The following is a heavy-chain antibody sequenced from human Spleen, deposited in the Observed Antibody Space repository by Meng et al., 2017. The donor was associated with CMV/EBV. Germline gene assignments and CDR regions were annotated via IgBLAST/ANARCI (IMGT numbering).Heavy chain of an antibody. Sequence: ASVKVSCKASGYIFTGYYMHWVRQAPGQGLEWMGWINPNSGGTNYAQKFQGRVTMTRDTSISTAYMELSRLRSDDTAVYYCARDDILTGYYGGDYWGRGTLVTVSS. V-gene: IGHV1-2*02. CDR1: GYIFTGYY. CDR2: INPNSGGT. J-gene: IGHJ4*02. CDR3: ARDDILTGYYGGDY. D-gene: IGHD3-9*01.